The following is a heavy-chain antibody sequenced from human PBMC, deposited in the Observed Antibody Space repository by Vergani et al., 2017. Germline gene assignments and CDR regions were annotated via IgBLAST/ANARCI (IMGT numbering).Heavy chain of an antibody. CDR3: AGGPITNVGVVTYYGMDV. Sequence: QVQLVQSGAEVKKPGSSVKVSCKASGGTFSSYAISWVRQAPGQGLEWMGGIIPIFGIANYAQKVQGSVTITADKSTSTAYIELSSLRSEDTAVYYCAGGPITNVGVVTYYGMDVWGQGTTVTVSS. V-gene: IGHV1-69*17. D-gene: IGHD3-3*01. CDR1: GGTFSSYA. J-gene: IGHJ6*02. CDR2: IIPIFGIA.